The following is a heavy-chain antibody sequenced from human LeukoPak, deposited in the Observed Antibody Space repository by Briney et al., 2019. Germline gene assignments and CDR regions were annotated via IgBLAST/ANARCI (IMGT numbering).Heavy chain of an antibody. J-gene: IGHJ4*02. V-gene: IGHV3-23*01. CDR1: GFPFRSYA. D-gene: IGHD1-1*01. Sequence: QTGGSLRLSCVASGFPFRSYAMTWVRQTPGKGLESVSVITDDEDTYYADSVKGRFTISRDNSQNTVFLQMNSLRVEDTAVYYCAKVVYWSPENYFDSWGQGTLVTVSS. CDR3: AKVVYWSPENYFDS. CDR2: ITDDEDT.